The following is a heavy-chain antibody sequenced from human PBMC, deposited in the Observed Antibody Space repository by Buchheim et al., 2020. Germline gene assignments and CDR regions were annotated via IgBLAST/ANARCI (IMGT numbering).Heavy chain of an antibody. J-gene: IGHJ5*02. V-gene: IGHV1-46*01. D-gene: IGHD3-16*01. CDR2: INPSGGST. Sequence: QVQLVQSGAEVKKPGASVKVSCKASGYTFTSYYMHWGRQAPGQGPEWMGIINPSGGSTSYAQKFQGRVTMPRDTSTSTVYMELSSLRSEDTAVYYCARVHITGLGTPTWFDPWGQGTL. CDR1: GYTFTSYY. CDR3: ARVHITGLGTPTWFDP.